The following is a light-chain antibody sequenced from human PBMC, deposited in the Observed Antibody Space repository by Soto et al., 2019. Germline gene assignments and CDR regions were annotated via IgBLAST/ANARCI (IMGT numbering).Light chain of an antibody. CDR1: PSVSSY. CDR2: DAF. Sequence: EIVLTQSPVTLSLSPGERATLSCRASPSVSSYLAWYQQKPGQAPRLLIYDAFTRATGIPARFSGSGSVTDFTLIISSLEPEDFAVYYCEQRSNWPSSFGGGTKVEIK. J-gene: IGKJ4*01. CDR3: EQRSNWPSS. V-gene: IGKV3-11*01.